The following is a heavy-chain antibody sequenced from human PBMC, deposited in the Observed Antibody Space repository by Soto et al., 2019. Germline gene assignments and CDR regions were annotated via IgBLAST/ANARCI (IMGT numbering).Heavy chain of an antibody. CDR1: GYTFTSYG. D-gene: IGHD3-10*01. V-gene: IGHV1-18*01. Sequence: GASVKVSCKAPGYTFTSYGISWVRQAPGQGLEWMGWISAYNGNTNYAQKLQGRVTMTTDTSTSTAYMELRSLRSDDTAVYYCAVTILWFGELFYYYYGMDVWGQGTTVTVSS. J-gene: IGHJ6*02. CDR2: ISAYNGNT. CDR3: AVTILWFGELFYYYYGMDV.